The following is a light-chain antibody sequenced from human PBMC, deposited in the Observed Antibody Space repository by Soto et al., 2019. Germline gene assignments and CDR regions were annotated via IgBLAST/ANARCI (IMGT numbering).Light chain of an antibody. J-gene: IGKJ1*01. V-gene: IGKV1-5*03. CDR1: QSLNTF. Sequence: DIQMNKSPSTLSASVEVRSPITRRASQSLNTFLAWYQQKPGKDPKLLIYQASSLESGVPSRFSGSGSGTEFTLTISSLQTDDFSTYYRKPYHSYWRVGDGTKVDIK. CDR3: KPYHSYWR. CDR2: QAS.